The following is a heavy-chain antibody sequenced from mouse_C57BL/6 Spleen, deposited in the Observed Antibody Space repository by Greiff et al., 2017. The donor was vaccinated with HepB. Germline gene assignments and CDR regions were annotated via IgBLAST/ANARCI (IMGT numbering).Heavy chain of an antibody. J-gene: IGHJ2*01. CDR1: GYSITSGYY. CDR2: ISYDGSN. D-gene: IGHD1-1*01. V-gene: IGHV3-6*01. Sequence: EVQLQESGPGLVKPSQSLSLTCSVTGYSITSGYYWNWIRQFPGNKLEWMGYISYDGSNNYNPSLKNRISITRDTSKNQFFLKLNSVTTEDTATYYCARAPGDYGSRDYFDYWGQGTTLTVSS. CDR3: ARAPGDYGSRDYFDY.